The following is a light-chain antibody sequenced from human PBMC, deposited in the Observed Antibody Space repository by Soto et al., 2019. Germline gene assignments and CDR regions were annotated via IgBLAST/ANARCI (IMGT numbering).Light chain of an antibody. CDR2: LGS. CDR1: QSLLHSNGYNY. J-gene: IGKJ3*01. Sequence: DIVMTQSPLSLPVTPGEPASISCRSSQSLLHSNGYNYLDWYLQKPGQSPQLLIYLGSNRASGVPDRLSGSGSGTDFTLKISRVEAGVVGVYYCMQDLQTPSCGPGTKVDIK. CDR3: MQDLQTPS. V-gene: IGKV2-28*01.